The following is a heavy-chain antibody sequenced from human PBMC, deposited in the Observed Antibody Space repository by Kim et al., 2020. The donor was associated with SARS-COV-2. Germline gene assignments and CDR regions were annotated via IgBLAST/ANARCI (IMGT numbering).Heavy chain of an antibody. V-gene: IGHV4-59*01. CDR2: IDYTGNT. D-gene: IGHD3-22*01. CDR3: ARLTYYYGTSGYYYYAF. CDR1: GGSINDYY. Sequence: SETLSLTCIVSGGSINDYYWSWIRQPPGKGLEWIGSIDYTGNTNYDPSLKTRGTISLDTPKSQFSLNLTSVTDAATAVYYCARLTYYYGTSGYYYYAF. J-gene: IGHJ3*01.